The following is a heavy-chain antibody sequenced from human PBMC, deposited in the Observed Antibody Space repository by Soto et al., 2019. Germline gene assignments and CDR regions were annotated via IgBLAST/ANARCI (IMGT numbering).Heavy chain of an antibody. J-gene: IGHJ4*02. CDR2: ITGSGGDT. D-gene: IGHD2-21*02. Sequence: VQLLESGGGLVQPGGSLRLSCAASGFSFSSYAMSWVRQAPGKGLEWVSSITGSGGDTYYAGSVKGRFTVSRDNSKNTLYVEMNSLRAEDTAVYYCAKDRVVSAIMGAFGYWGQGALVTVSS. V-gene: IGHV3-23*01. CDR3: AKDRVVSAIMGAFGY. CDR1: GFSFSSYA.